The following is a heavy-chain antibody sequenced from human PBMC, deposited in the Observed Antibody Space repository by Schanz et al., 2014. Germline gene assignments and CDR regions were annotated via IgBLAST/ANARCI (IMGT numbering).Heavy chain of an antibody. V-gene: IGHV3-66*01. CDR1: GFIVSSTY. CDR3: SKDKQGSRSDDS. CDR2: IYSGVST. D-gene: IGHD2-15*01. Sequence: ESGGDLVQPGGSQRLSCAASGFIVSSTYMTWVRQAPGKGLEWVSIIYSGVSTYYADSVKGRFIVSRDNSKNTLYLEMNRLRVDDTAVYYCSKDKQGSRSDDSWGQGTLVTVSS. J-gene: IGHJ5*01.